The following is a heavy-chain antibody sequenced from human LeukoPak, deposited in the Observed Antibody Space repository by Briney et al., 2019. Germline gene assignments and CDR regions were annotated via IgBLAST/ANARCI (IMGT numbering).Heavy chain of an antibody. CDR3: ARGISSVSSNWFDP. D-gene: IGHD3-22*01. J-gene: IGHJ5*02. CDR2: ISYDGSNK. CDR1: GYTFISYA. V-gene: IGHV3-30-3*01. Sequence: PCKASGYTFISYALHWVRQAPGKGLEWVAVISYDGSNKYYADSVKGRFTISRDNSKNTLYLQMNSLRAEDSAVYYCARGISSVSSNWFDPWGQGTLVSVSS.